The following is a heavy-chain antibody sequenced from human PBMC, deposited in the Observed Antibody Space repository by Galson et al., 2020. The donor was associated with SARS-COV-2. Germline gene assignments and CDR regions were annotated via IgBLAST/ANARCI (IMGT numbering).Heavy chain of an antibody. Sequence: SQTPSLPCSISGDSVSSNSAAWNWLRQSPSRGLEWMGRTYYRSKWYNDYAVSVKSRITINADTSKNQSSLQLNSVSPEDTAVYYCARERIYSSGSLNWFDSWGQGTLVTVSS. D-gene: IGHD3-22*01. V-gene: IGHV6-1*01. CDR1: GDSVSSNSAA. CDR3: ARERIYSSGSLNWFDS. CDR2: TYYRSKWYN. J-gene: IGHJ5*01.